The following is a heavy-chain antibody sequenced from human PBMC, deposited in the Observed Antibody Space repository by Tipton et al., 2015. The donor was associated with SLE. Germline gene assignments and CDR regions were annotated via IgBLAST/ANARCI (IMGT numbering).Heavy chain of an antibody. J-gene: IGHJ5*02. V-gene: IGHV3-23*01. CDR2: VSPGGTNT. D-gene: IGHD7-27*01. Sequence: GSLRLSCVASGFSFDHFAMSWVRQAPGRGLEWVAVVSPGGTNTYYPDSVKGRFTISRDNSKNTLYLQMNSLRAEDTAVYYCAKGNWGWGGWFDPWGQGTLVTVSS. CDR1: GFSFDHFA. CDR3: AKGNWGWGGWFDP.